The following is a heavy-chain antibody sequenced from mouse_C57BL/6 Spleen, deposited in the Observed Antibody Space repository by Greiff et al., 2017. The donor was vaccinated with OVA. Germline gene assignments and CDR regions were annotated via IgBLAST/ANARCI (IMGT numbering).Heavy chain of an antibody. CDR3: ARNGGAGTGDY. CDR2: INPNNGGT. V-gene: IGHV1-26*01. CDR1: GYTFTDYY. J-gene: IGHJ2*01. Sequence: EVQLQQSGPELVKPGASVKISCKASGYTFTDYYMNWVKQSHGKSLEWIGDINPNNGGTSYNQKFKGKATLTVDKSSSTAYMELRSLTSEDSAVYYCARNGGAGTGDYWGQGTTLTVSS. D-gene: IGHD4-1*01.